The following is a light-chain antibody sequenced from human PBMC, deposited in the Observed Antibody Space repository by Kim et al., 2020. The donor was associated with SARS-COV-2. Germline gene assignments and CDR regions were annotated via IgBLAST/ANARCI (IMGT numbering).Light chain of an antibody. CDR2: SVS. Sequence: SRGERATLSCRTSQSVCRHCFAWYQQKPGQAPRLLMYSVSNRATGIPDRFSGSGSGTDFTLTISRLEPEDFAVYYCQQYGMTPPYTFGRGTKLEI. CDR3: QQYGMTPPYT. J-gene: IGKJ2*01. CDR1: QSVCRHC. V-gene: IGKV3-20*01.